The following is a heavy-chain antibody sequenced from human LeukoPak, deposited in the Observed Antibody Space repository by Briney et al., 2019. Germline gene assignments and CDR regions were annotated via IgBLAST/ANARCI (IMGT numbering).Heavy chain of an antibody. CDR2: INTNTGNP. CDR3: ARVVDYYDSSGPRGWDAFDI. D-gene: IGHD3-22*01. V-gene: IGHV7-4-1*02. J-gene: IGHJ3*02. Sequence: GASVKVSCKASGYTFTTYAMNWVRQAPGQGLEWMGWINTNTGNPTYAQGFTGRFVFSLDTSVSTAYLQINNLKAEDTAIYYCARVVDYYDSSGPRGWDAFDIWGQGTMVTVSS. CDR1: GYTFTTYA.